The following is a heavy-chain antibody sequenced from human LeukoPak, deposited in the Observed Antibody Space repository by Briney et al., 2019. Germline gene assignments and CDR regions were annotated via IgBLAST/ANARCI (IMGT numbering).Heavy chain of an antibody. Sequence: PGGSLRLSCAASGFTFSSYAMHWVRQAPGKGLEWVSSISSSSFFISYADSVKGRFTISRDNAKNSLYLQMNSLRAEDTAFYYCARGTISAPFLEWLLWFDSWGQGTLVTVSS. CDR3: ARGTISAPFLEWLLWFDS. V-gene: IGHV3-21*04. J-gene: IGHJ5*01. CDR2: ISSSSFFI. D-gene: IGHD3-3*02. CDR1: GFTFSSYA.